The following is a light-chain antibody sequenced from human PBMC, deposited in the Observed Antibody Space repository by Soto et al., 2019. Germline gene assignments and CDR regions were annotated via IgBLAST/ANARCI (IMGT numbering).Light chain of an antibody. CDR1: QSVSSY. CDR3: QQRSNWPPIT. Sequence: EIVLTQSPSTLSVSPWERSRLSFRASQSVSSYLAWYQQKPGQAPRLLIYDASNRATGIPARFSGSGSGTDFTLTISSLEPEDFAVYYCQQRSNWPPITFGQGTRLEI. V-gene: IGKV3-11*01. J-gene: IGKJ5*01. CDR2: DAS.